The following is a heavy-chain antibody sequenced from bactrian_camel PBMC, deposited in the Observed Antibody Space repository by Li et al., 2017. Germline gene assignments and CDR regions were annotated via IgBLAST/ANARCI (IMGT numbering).Heavy chain of an antibody. CDR2: IDTDFDTT. CDR3: AAARVCPSADRGSTAWEY. CDR1: GSQKSRKY. V-gene: IGHV3S40*01. Sequence: VQLVESGGGSVQAGGSLRLSCAASGSQKSRKYVAWFRQVPGNEREAVASIDTDFDTTVYGDFVKARFTISQDNAKTTVYLQMDSLKPEDTGMYYCAAARVCPSADRGSTAWEYWGQGTQVTVS. D-gene: IGHD2*01. J-gene: IGHJ4*01.